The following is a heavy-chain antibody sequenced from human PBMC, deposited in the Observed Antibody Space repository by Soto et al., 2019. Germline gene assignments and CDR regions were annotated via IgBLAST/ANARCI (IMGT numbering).Heavy chain of an antibody. D-gene: IGHD2-21*02. J-gene: IGHJ4*02. CDR2: ISSSSSTI. V-gene: IGHV3-48*01. CDR3: ARDKVSDRRTFDY. Sequence: GGSLRLSCAASGFTFSSYSMNWVRQAPGKGLEWVSYISSSSSTIYYADSVKGRFTISRDNAKNSLYLQMNSLRAEDTAVYYCARDKVSDRRTFDYWGQGTLVTVSS. CDR1: GFTFSSYS.